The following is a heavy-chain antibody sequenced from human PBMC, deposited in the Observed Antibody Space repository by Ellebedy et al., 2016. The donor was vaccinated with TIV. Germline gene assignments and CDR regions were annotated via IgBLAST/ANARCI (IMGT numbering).Heavy chain of an antibody. Sequence: PGGSLRLSCAASGFTFSSYAMSRVRQAPGKGLEWVSAISGSGGSTYYADSVKGRFTISRDNSKNTLYLQMNSLRAEDTAVYYCARVGGDYYDSSGHFDYWGQGTLVTVSS. CDR2: ISGSGGST. CDR3: ARVGGDYYDSSGHFDY. J-gene: IGHJ4*02. CDR1: GFTFSSYA. D-gene: IGHD3-22*01. V-gene: IGHV3-23*01.